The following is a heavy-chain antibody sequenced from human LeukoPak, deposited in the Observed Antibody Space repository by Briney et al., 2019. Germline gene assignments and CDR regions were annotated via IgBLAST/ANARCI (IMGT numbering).Heavy chain of an antibody. D-gene: IGHD6-13*01. CDR3: VRGSSTWSPLGDY. CDR2: ISPDGSTT. Sequence: GGSLRLSCAASGFTFSTYWMHWVRQAPGQGPVWASRISPDGSTTTYADSVRGRFSISRDNAKNTLYMQMNSLRVDDTAVYYCVRGSSTWSPLGDYWGQGTLVTVST. V-gene: IGHV3-74*01. CDR1: GFTFSTYW. J-gene: IGHJ4*02.